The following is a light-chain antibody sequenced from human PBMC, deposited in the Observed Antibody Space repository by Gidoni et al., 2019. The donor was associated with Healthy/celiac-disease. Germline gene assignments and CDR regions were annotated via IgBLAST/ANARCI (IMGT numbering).Light chain of an antibody. V-gene: IGKV3-11*01. Sequence: PATLSVSPGERATLSCRASQSVSSHLAWYQQKPVQAPRLLIYDASNRATGIPARFSGSGSGTDFTLTISSLEPEDFAVYYCQQRSNWPVTFGQGTRLEIK. CDR1: QSVSSH. CDR2: DAS. CDR3: QQRSNWPVT. J-gene: IGKJ5*01.